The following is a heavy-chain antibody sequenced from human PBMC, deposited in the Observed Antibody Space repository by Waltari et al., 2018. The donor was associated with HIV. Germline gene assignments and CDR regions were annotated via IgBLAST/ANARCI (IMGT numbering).Heavy chain of an antibody. V-gene: IGHV1-18*04. CDR3: ARVESMLRVVHFDY. J-gene: IGHJ4*02. CDR2: ISAYNYNT. CDR1: GYSFRSYR. Sequence: QIQLVESGGEMKKTGASVKVSCKASGYSFRSYRISWVRQAHGQGLEWMGWISAYNYNTKYAEKFQGRVTMTTDTSTSTAYMELRNLRSDDTAMYYCARVESMLRVVHFDYWGQGTLVTVSS. D-gene: IGHD3-16*01.